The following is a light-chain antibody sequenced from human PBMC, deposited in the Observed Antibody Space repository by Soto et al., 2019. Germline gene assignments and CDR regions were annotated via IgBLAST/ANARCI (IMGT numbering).Light chain of an antibody. Sequence: QTVVTQEPSLTVSPGGTVTLTCGSSTGAVTSGHYPYWFQQKPGQAPRTLIYDTNNKQSWTPARFSGSLLGGKAALTLSGAQPEDEADYYCLLSYSGARVLGGGTKLTVL. CDR3: LLSYSGARV. CDR1: TGAVTSGHY. V-gene: IGLV7-46*01. J-gene: IGLJ3*02. CDR2: DTN.